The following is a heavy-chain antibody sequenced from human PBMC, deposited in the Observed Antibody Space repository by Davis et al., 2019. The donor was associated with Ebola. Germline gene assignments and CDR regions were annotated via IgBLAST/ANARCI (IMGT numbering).Heavy chain of an antibody. CDR2: IFHSGNA. D-gene: IGHD1-26*01. CDR3: VRISSGRRRGDYYYGMDV. CDR1: GYSISSSSW. V-gene: IGHV4-28*01. Sequence: PSETLSLTCAVSGYSISSSSWWGWIRQPPGKGLEWSGYIFHSGNAYYNPSLNSRVTMSVDTSNNQFSLKLGSVTAVDTAVYYCVRISSGRRRGDYYYGMDVWGLGTTVTVSS. J-gene: IGHJ6*02.